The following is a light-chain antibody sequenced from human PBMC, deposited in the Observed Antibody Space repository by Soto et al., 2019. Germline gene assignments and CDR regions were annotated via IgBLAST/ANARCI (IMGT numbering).Light chain of an antibody. CDR1: SSDVGTYDF. CDR2: DVS. V-gene: IGLV2-11*01. Sequence: QSALTQPRSVSGSPGQSVTISCTGTSSDVGTYDFVSWYQQHPGKAPRLMIFDVSERPSGVPDRFSGSKSGNTASLTISGLQAEDEADYYCAAWDDSLNAYVVFGGGTKLTVL. CDR3: AAWDDSLNAYVV. J-gene: IGLJ2*01.